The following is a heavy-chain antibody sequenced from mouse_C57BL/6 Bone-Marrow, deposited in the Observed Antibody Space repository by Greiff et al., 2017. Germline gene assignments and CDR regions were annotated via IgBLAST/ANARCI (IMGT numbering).Heavy chain of an antibody. Sequence: VQLQQSGAELVRPGASVTLSCKASGYTFTDYEMHWVKQTPVHGLEWIGAIEPETGGTAYNQKFKGKAILTADKSSSTAYMELRSLTSEDSAVYYCTRGVDYWYFDVWGTGTTVTVSS. D-gene: IGHD1-1*02. V-gene: IGHV1-15*01. CDR3: TRGVDYWYFDV. J-gene: IGHJ1*03. CDR2: IEPETGGT. CDR1: GYTFTDYE.